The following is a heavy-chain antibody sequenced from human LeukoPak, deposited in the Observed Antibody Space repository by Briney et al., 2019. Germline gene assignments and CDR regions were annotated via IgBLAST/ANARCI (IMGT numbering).Heavy chain of an antibody. CDR2: IYTSGTT. Sequence: SETLSLTCTVSGRSISTYYGSWLRQSAGKGLEWIGRIYTSGTTNYNPSLRSRVTISVDTSKKQFSLKLSSVTAADTAVYYCARIPSGSYNQYDYWGQGTLVTVSS. V-gene: IGHV4-4*07. CDR1: GRSISTYY. CDR3: ARIPSGSYNQYDY. J-gene: IGHJ4*02. D-gene: IGHD1-26*01.